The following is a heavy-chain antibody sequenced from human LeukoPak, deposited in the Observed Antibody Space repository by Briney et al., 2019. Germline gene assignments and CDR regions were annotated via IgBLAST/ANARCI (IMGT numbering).Heavy chain of an antibody. CDR2: ISWNSGSI. CDR1: GFTFDDYA. Sequence: PGGSLRLSCAASGFTFDDYAMHWVRQAPGKGLEWVSGISWNSGSIGYADSVKGRFTISRDNAKNSLYLQMNSLRAEDMALYYCAKGGNDFWSGEFGYRGQGTLVTVSS. CDR3: AKGGNDFWSGEFGY. D-gene: IGHD3-3*01. V-gene: IGHV3-9*03. J-gene: IGHJ4*02.